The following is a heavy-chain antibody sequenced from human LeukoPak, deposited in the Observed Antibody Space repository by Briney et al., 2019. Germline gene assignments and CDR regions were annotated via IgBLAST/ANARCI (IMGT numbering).Heavy chain of an antibody. Sequence: GASVKVSCKASGYTFTSYDINWVRQATGQGLEWMGWINPNSGGTNYAQKFQGRVTMTRDTSISTAYMELSRLRSDDTAVYYCARVRSSGWLGYYFDYWGQGTLVTVSS. J-gene: IGHJ4*02. CDR2: INPNSGGT. CDR3: ARVRSSGWLGYYFDY. D-gene: IGHD6-19*01. CDR1: GYTFTSYD. V-gene: IGHV1-2*02.